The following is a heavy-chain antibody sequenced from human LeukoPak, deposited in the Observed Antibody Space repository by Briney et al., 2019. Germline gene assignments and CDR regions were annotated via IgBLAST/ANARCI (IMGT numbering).Heavy chain of an antibody. V-gene: IGHV4-59*08. CDR1: GGSISSYY. Sequence: SETLSLTCTVSGGSISSYYWSWIRQPPGKGLEWIGYIYYSGSTNYNPSLKSRVTISVDTSKNQFSLKLSSVTAADTAVYYCARQPATSFGEEDQVNWFDPWGQGTLVTVSS. D-gene: IGHD3-10*01. CDR2: IYYSGST. J-gene: IGHJ5*02. CDR3: ARQPATSFGEEDQVNWFDP.